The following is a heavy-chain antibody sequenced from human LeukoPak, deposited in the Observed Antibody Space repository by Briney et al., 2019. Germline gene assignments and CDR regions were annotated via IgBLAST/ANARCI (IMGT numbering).Heavy chain of an antibody. CDR3: ARQFAMHAFDI. Sequence: ASVKVSCKASGYTFTGNYIHWVRQPPGQGLEWMGWINPNSGGTNYAQKFQGRVTMTRDTSISTAYMELSRLRSDDMAVYYCARQFAMHAFDIWGQGTMVTVSS. J-gene: IGHJ3*02. CDR1: GYTFTGNY. D-gene: IGHD5-24*01. CDR2: INPNSGGT. V-gene: IGHV1-2*02.